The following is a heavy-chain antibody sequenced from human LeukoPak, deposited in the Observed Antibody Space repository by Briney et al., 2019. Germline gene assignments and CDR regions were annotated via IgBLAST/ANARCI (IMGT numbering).Heavy chain of an antibody. CDR1: GGSFSGYY. V-gene: IGHV4-34*01. CDR3: ARGPFDIVVVPAAPYFDC. D-gene: IGHD2-2*01. J-gene: IGHJ4*02. Sequence: SETLSLTCAVYGGSFSGYYWSWIRQPPGKGLEWIGEINHSGSTNYNPSLKSRVTISVDTSKNQFSLKLSSVTAADTAVYYCARGPFDIVVVPAAPYFDCWGQGTLVTVSS. CDR2: INHSGST.